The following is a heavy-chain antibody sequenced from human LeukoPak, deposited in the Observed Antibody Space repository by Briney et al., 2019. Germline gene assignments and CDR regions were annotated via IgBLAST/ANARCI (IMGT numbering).Heavy chain of an antibody. D-gene: IGHD5-12*01. V-gene: IGHV1-24*01. Sequence: ASVKVSCKVSGYTLTELSMHWVRQAPGKGLEWMGGFDPEDGETIYAQKFQGRVTMTEDTSTDTAYMELSSLRSEDTAVYYCATDRRSGYDYYCYGMDVWGQGTTVTVSS. CDR3: ATDRRSGYDYYCYGMDV. J-gene: IGHJ6*02. CDR2: FDPEDGET. CDR1: GYTLTELS.